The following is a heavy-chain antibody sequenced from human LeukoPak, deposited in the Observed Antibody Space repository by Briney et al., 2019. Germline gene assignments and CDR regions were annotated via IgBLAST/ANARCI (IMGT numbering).Heavy chain of an antibody. D-gene: IGHD6-19*01. CDR3: ARTSYVAGANY. CDR1: GGSISSSGFY. Sequence: SETLSLTCTVSGGSISSSGFYGGWLRQSPGKGLECIGIIYYTGTTYYNPSLESRVTISVDTSKNQFSLKLSSVTAADTAVYYCARTSYVAGANYWGQGTLVTVSS. J-gene: IGHJ4*02. V-gene: IGHV4-39*01. CDR2: IYYTGTT.